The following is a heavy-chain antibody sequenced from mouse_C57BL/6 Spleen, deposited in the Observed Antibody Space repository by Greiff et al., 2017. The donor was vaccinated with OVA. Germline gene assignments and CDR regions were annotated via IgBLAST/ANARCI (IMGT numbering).Heavy chain of an antibody. CDR2: IRSKSSNYAT. Sequence: EVQRVESGGGLVQPKGSLKLSCAASGFTFNTYAMHWVRQAPGKGLEWVARIRSKSSNYATYYADSVKDRFTISRDDSQSMLYLQMNNLKTEDTAMYYCVRDGGCSPPGGYFDVWGTGTTVTVSS. J-gene: IGHJ1*03. CDR3: VRDGGCSPPGGYFDV. D-gene: IGHD1-1*01. V-gene: IGHV10-3*01. CDR1: GFTFNTYA.